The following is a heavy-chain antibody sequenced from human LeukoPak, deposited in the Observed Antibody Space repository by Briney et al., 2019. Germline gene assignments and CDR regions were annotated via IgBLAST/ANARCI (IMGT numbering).Heavy chain of an antibody. CDR2: IYYSGST. Sequence: SRTLSLTCTVSGGSISSGDYYWSWIRQPPGKGLEWIGYIYYSGSTYYNPSLKSRVTISVDTSKNQFSLKLSSVTAADTAVYYCATERGDGGVDYWGQGTLVTVSS. J-gene: IGHJ4*02. CDR1: GGSISSGDYY. V-gene: IGHV4-30-4*01. CDR3: ATERGDGGVDY. D-gene: IGHD4-23*01.